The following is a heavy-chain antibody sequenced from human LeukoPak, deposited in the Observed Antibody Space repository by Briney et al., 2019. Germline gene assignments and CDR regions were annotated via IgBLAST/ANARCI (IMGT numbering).Heavy chain of an antibody. D-gene: IGHD3-22*01. CDR2: IWYDGSKK. Sequence: GGSLRLSCAASGFTFSSYGMHWVRQAPGKGLEWVAVIWYDGSKKYYVDSVKGRVTISRDNAKNTLSLKMNSLRAEDTAVYYCARAPYYYDSSGTSGPDYWGQGTLVTVSS. CDR3: ARAPYYYDSSGTSGPDY. J-gene: IGHJ4*02. V-gene: IGHV3-33*01. CDR1: GFTFSSYG.